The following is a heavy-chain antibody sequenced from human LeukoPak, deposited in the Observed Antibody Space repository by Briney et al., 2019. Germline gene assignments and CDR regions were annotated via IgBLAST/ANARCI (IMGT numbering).Heavy chain of an antibody. J-gene: IGHJ5*02. CDR3: ARQRDSNWFDP. D-gene: IGHD4-11*01. V-gene: IGHV1-46*01. CDR1: GYTFINYY. CDR2: INPSAGST. Sequence: ASVKVSCKASGYTFINYYIHWVRQAPGQGLEWRGIINPSAGSTTYAQNFQGRATMTRDTSTNTVYMELSSLRSEDTAVYYCARQRDSNWFDPWGQGTLVTVSS.